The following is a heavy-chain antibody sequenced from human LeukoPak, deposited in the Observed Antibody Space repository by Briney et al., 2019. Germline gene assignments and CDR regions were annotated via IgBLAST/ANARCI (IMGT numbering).Heavy chain of an antibody. CDR3: ARSSGWSPYYYYMDV. CDR1: GGSFSAYY. J-gene: IGHJ6*03. Sequence: SETLSLTCAVYGGSFSAYYWSWIRQPPGKGLEWIGEINHSGSTNYNPSLKSRVTISVDTSKNQFSLKLSSVTAADTAVYYCARSSGWSPYYYYMDVWGKGTTVTVSS. CDR2: INHSGST. D-gene: IGHD6-19*01. V-gene: IGHV4-34*01.